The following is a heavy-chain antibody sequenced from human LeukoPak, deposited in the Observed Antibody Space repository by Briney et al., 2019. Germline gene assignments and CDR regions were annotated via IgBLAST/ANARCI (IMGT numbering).Heavy chain of an antibody. J-gene: IGHJ4*02. CDR1: GFTFGDFE. V-gene: IGHV3-48*03. Sequence: GGSLRLSCAASGFTFGDFEMAWVRRTPGQGLEWIAYVSNSGSPTFYADSVKGRFTISRENAKSSLYLQMNSLRAEDTALYYCARDLRQPGLYFDNWGQGTLVTVSA. CDR2: VSNSGSPT. CDR3: ARDLRQPGLYFDN. D-gene: IGHD6-13*01.